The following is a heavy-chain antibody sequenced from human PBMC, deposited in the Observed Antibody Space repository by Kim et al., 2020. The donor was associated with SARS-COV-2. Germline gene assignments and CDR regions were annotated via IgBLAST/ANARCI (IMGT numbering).Heavy chain of an antibody. V-gene: IGHV1-18*01. D-gene: IGHD6-13*01. Sequence: NNTQKLHGRATMTTDTSTSTAYMELRSLRSDDTAVYYCARVGSSSRPFDYWGQGTLVTVSS. J-gene: IGHJ4*02. CDR3: ARVGSSSRPFDY.